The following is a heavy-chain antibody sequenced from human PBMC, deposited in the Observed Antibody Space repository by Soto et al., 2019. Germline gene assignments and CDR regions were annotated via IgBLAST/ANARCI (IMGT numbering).Heavy chain of an antibody. CDR2: IYHSGST. J-gene: IGHJ5*02. CDR3: SRVPGP. CDR1: GGSVNSVSFY. V-gene: IGHV4-61*01. Sequence: SETLSLTCTVSGGSVNSVSFYWSWIRQPPGKGLEWIGYIYHSGSTNYNPSLKSRVTISIDRPKNQFSLKLSSVTAADTAVYYCSRVPGPWGQGTLVTVSS.